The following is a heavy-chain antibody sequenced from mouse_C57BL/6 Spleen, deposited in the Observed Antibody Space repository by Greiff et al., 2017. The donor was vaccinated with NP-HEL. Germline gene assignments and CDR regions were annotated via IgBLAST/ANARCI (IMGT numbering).Heavy chain of an antibody. CDR3: ARWGTVVAKGFMDY. V-gene: IGHV1-81*01. Sequence: QVQLQQSGAELARPGASVKLSCKASGYTFTSYGISWVKQRTGQGLEWIGEIYPRSGNTYYNEKFKGKATLTADKSSSTAYMELRSLTSEDSAVYFCARWGTVVAKGFMDYWGQGTSVTVSS. J-gene: IGHJ4*01. D-gene: IGHD1-1*01. CDR1: GYTFTSYG. CDR2: IYPRSGNT.